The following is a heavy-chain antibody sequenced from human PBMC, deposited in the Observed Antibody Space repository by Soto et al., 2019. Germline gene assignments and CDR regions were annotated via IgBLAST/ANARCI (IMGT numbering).Heavy chain of an antibody. CDR1: GGSISSGGSS. D-gene: IGHD4-17*01. J-gene: IGHJ4*02. Sequence: SETLSLTCAVSGGSISSGGSSWSWIRQPPGKGLEWIGYIYHSGSTYYNPSLKSRVTISVDRSKNQFSLKLSSVTAADTAVYYCARHPTVTEYYFDYWGQGTLVTVSS. CDR3: ARHPTVTEYYFDY. V-gene: IGHV4-30-2*01. CDR2: IYHSGST.